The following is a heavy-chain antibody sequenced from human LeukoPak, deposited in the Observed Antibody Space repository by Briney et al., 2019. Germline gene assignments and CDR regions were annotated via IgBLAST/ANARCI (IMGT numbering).Heavy chain of an antibody. V-gene: IGHV4-61*01. D-gene: IGHD6-13*01. CDR1: GGSVSSGSYY. Sequence: SETLSLTCTVSGGSVSSGSYYWSWIRQPPGKGLEWIGYIYYSGSTNYNPSLKGRVTIPVGTSKNQFSLKLSSVTAADTAVYYCARERVVLSSNPFDYWGQGTLVTVSS. CDR3: ARERVVLSSNPFDY. CDR2: IYYSGST. J-gene: IGHJ4*02.